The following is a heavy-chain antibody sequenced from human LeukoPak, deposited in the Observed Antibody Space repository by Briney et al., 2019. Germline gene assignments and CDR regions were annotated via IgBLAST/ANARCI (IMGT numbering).Heavy chain of an antibody. CDR3: ARGEDYYDSSGYYYFDY. D-gene: IGHD3-22*01. J-gene: IGHJ4*02. Sequence: ASVKVSCKASGYTFTSYAMNWVRQAPGQGLEWMGWINTNTGNPTYAQGFTGRFVFSLDTSVSTAYLQISSLKAEDTAVYYCARGEDYYDSSGYYYFDYWGQGTLVTVSS. V-gene: IGHV7-4-1*02. CDR1: GYTFTSYA. CDR2: INTNTGNP.